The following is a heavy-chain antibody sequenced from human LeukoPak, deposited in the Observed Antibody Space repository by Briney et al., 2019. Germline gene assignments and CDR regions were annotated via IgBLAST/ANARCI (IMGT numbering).Heavy chain of an antibody. CDR3: ARVAQQTDLDY. CDR2: IYYSGST. CDR1: GGSISSYY. J-gene: IGHJ4*02. Sequence: SETLSLTCTVSGGSISSYYWSRIRQPPGKGLEWIGYIYYSGSTNYNPSLKSRVTISVDKSKNQFSLKLSSVTAADTAVYYCARVAQQTDLDYWGQGTLVTVSS. V-gene: IGHV4-59*12. D-gene: IGHD6-13*01.